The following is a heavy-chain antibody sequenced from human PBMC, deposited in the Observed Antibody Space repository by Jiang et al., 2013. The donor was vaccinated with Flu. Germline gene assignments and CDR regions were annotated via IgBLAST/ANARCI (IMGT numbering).Heavy chain of an antibody. Sequence: VQLLESGGGLVQPGGSLRLSCAASGFTFSNYAMSWVRQAPGKGLEWVSSVDKSAGSTYYADSVKGRFTISRDNFKNTVYLQMKTLRAEDTAIYYCAKDAMGVLEGFGSSSGGLTSWGQG. V-gene: IGHV3-23*01. D-gene: IGHD3-10*01. J-gene: IGHJ1*01. CDR3: AKDAMGVLEGFGSSSGGLTS. CDR2: VDKSAGST. CDR1: GFTFSNYA.